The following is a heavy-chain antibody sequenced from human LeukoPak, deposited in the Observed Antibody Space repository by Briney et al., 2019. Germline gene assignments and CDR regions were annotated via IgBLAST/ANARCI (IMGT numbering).Heavy chain of an antibody. Sequence: ASVKVSCKASGYTFTSYGISWVRQAPGQGLEWMGWMNPNSGDTGYPQKLQGRVTMTRDTSTSTVYMELSSLRSEDTAVYYCARGALPLSALARWGQGTLVAVSS. V-gene: IGHV1-8*02. CDR2: MNPNSGDT. D-gene: IGHD2/OR15-2a*01. CDR3: ARGALPLSALAR. CDR1: GYTFTSYG. J-gene: IGHJ4*02.